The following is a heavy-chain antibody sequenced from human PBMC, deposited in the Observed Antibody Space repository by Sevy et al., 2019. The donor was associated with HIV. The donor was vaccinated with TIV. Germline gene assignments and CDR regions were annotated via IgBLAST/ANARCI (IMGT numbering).Heavy chain of an antibody. J-gene: IGHJ6*02. Sequence: ASVKVSCKASGYTFTTYGISWVRQAHGQGLEWMGWISGYNGNTNYAQTFQGRVTMTTDTSTTTAYMELRSLRSDDTAVYYCARDRQITIFGVVTGTGMDVWGQGTTVTVSS. V-gene: IGHV1-18*01. CDR3: ARDRQITIFGVVTGTGMDV. D-gene: IGHD3-3*01. CDR2: ISGYNGNT. CDR1: GYTFTTYG.